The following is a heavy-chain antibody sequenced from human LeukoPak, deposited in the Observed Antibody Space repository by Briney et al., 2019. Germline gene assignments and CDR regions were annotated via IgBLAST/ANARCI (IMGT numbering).Heavy chain of an antibody. CDR3: AREDYGSGSYQAFDY. CDR2: IWYDGSNK. CDR1: GFTFSSYG. Sequence: GRSLRLSCAASGFTFSSYGMHWVRQAPGKGLEWVAAIWYDGSNKYYADSVKGRFTISRDNSKNTLYLQMNSLRAEDTAVYYCAREDYGSGSYQAFDYWGQGTLVTVSS. V-gene: IGHV3-33*01. J-gene: IGHJ4*02. D-gene: IGHD3-10*01.